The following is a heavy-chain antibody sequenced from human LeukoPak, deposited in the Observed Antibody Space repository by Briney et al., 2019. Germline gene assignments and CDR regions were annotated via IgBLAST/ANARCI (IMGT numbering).Heavy chain of an antibody. V-gene: IGHV2-5*01. D-gene: IGHD3-22*01. CDR3: AHRPDYYDSSGYNS. CDR2: IYWNDDK. J-gene: IGHJ4*02. CDR1: GGSISSGGYS. Sequence: TLSLTCAVSGGSISSGGYSWSWIRQPPGKGLEWLALIYWNDDKRYSPSLKSRLTITKDTSKNQVVLTMTNMDPVDTATYYCAHRPDYYDSSGYNSWGQGTLVTVSS.